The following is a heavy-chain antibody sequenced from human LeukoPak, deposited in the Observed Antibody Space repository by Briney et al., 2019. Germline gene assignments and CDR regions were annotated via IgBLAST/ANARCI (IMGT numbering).Heavy chain of an antibody. CDR1: GFTFSSYA. D-gene: IGHD2/OR15-2a*01. V-gene: IGHV3-23*01. CDR3: ARGHTLLWGYYYYYGMDV. Sequence: GGSLRLSCAASGFTFSSYAMSWVRQAPGKGLEWASAISGSGGSTYYADSVKGRFTISRDNSKNTLYLQMNSLRAEDTAVYYCARGHTLLWGYYYYYGMDVWGQGTTVTVSS. CDR2: ISGSGGST. J-gene: IGHJ6*02.